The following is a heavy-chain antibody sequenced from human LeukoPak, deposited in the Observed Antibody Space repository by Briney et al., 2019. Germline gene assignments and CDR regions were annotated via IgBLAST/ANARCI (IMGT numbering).Heavy chain of an antibody. CDR1: GFTFSSYA. CDR2: ISYDGSNK. D-gene: IGHD3-10*01. J-gene: IGHJ4*02. CDR3: ARDLRLWFGELIDY. V-gene: IGHV3-30-3*01. Sequence: PGRSLRLSCAASGFTFSSYAMHWVRQAPGKGLEWVAVISYDGSNKYYADSVKGRFTISRDNSKNTLYLQVNSLRAEDTAVYYCARDLRLWFGELIDYWGQGTLVTVSS.